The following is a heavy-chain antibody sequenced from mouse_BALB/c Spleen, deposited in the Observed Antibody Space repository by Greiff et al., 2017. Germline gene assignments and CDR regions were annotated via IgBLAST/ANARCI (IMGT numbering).Heavy chain of an antibody. CDR1: GFTFTNYY. J-gene: IGHJ3*01. CDR2: INPSNGGK. V-gene: IGHV1S81*02. Sequence: QVQLQQSGAELVKPGTSVKLSCKASGFTFTNYYMYWVKQKPGQGLEWIGEINPSNGGKTFNEKFKNKATLTVDKSSSTTYMQLSSLTSEDSAVYFCTRSYYENSYDWLDYWGQGTLVTVSA. D-gene: IGHD2-12*01. CDR3: TRSYYENSYDWLDY.